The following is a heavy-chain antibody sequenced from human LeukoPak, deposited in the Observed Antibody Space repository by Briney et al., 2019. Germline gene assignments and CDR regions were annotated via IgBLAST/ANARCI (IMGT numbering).Heavy chain of an antibody. CDR3: ARDHYYDSSGPHD. J-gene: IGHJ4*02. V-gene: IGHV4-34*01. D-gene: IGHD3-22*01. CDR1: GGSFSGYY. CDR2: INHSGST. Sequence: SGTLSLTCAVYGGSFSGYYWSWIPQPPGKGLEWIGEINHSGSTNYTPSLKSRVTISVDTSKNQFSLKLSSVTAADTAVYYCARDHYYDSSGPHDWGQGTLVTVSS.